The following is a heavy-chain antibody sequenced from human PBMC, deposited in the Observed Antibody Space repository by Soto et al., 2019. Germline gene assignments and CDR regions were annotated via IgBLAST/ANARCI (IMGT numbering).Heavy chain of an antibody. Sequence: SETLSLTCTVSGGSISSGVYYWSWIRQHPGKGLEWIGYIYYSGSTYYNPSLKSRVTISVDTSKNQFSLKPSSVTAADTAVYYCARKVYYYGMDVWGQGTTVTVS. CDR2: IYYSGST. CDR3: ARKVYYYGMDV. V-gene: IGHV4-30-4*08. J-gene: IGHJ6*02. CDR1: GGSISSGVYY.